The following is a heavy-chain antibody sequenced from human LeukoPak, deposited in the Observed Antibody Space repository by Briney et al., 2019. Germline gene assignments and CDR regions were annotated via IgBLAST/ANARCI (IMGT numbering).Heavy chain of an antibody. V-gene: IGHV5-51*01. D-gene: IGHD3-10*01. J-gene: IGHJ5*02. Sequence: GESLKISCKGSGYSFASYWIGWVRQMPGKGLEWMGIIYPGDSDTRYSPSFQGQVTISADKSIGTAYLQWSSLKASDTAMYYCARTRFPVLLWFGELKGAWFDPWGQGTLVTVSS. CDR3: ARTRFPVLLWFGELKGAWFDP. CDR1: GYSFASYW. CDR2: IYPGDSDT.